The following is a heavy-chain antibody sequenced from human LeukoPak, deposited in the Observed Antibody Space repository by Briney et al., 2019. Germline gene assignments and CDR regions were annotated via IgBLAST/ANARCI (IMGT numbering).Heavy chain of an antibody. Sequence: SETLSLTCTVSGGSISSSGYYWGWIRQPPGKGPEWIGSIYYSGSTYYNPSLKSRVTISVDTSKNQFSLKLSSVTAADTAVYYCATITMIVVVNYWGQGTLVTVSS. V-gene: IGHV4-39*01. CDR1: GGSISSSGYY. CDR3: ATITMIVVVNY. J-gene: IGHJ4*02. CDR2: IYYSGST. D-gene: IGHD3-22*01.